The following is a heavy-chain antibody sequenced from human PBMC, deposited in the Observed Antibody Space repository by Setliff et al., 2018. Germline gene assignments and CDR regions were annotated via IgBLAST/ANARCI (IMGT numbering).Heavy chain of an antibody. Sequence: VASVKVSCKASGYTFTGYYMHWVRQAPGQGLEWMGWINPNSGGTNYAQKFQGRVTMTRDTSISTAYMELSRLRSDDTAVYYCARDYYDSSGYLSPRGWFDPWGQGTLVTVSS. V-gene: IGHV1-2*02. CDR2: INPNSGGT. D-gene: IGHD3-22*01. CDR1: GYTFTGYY. CDR3: ARDYYDSSGYLSPRGWFDP. J-gene: IGHJ5*02.